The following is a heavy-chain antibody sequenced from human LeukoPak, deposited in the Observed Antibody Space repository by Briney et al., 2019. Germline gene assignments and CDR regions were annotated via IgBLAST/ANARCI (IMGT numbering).Heavy chain of an antibody. J-gene: IGHJ4*02. CDR3: ARMGTVTREHGY. CDR1: GYTLTELS. D-gene: IGHD4-17*01. Sequence: ASVKVSCKVSGYTLTELSMHWVRQAPGKGLEWMGGFDPEDGETIYAQKFQGRVTMTRNTSISTAYMELSSLRSEDTAVYYCARMGTVTREHGYWGQGTLVTVSS. V-gene: IGHV1-24*01. CDR2: FDPEDGET.